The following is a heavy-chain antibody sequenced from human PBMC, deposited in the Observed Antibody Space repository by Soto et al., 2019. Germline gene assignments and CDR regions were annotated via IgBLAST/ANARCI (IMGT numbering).Heavy chain of an antibody. D-gene: IGHD3-10*01. Sequence: KPSETLSLTCTVSGGSISSYYWSWIRQPPGKGLEWIGYIYYSGSTNYNPSLKSRVTISVDTSKNQFSLKLSSVTAADTAVYYCARDYYGLDYWGQGTLVTVSS. CDR3: ARDYYGLDY. V-gene: IGHV4-59*01. J-gene: IGHJ4*02. CDR2: IYYSGST. CDR1: GGSISSYY.